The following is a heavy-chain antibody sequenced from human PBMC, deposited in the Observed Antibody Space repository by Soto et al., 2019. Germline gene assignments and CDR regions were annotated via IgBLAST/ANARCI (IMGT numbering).Heavy chain of an antibody. D-gene: IGHD2-15*01. CDR2: INHSGST. CDR1: GGSFSGYY. V-gene: IGHV4-34*01. J-gene: IGHJ6*02. Sequence: SETLSLTCAVYGGSFSGYYWSWIRQPPGKGLEWIGEINHSGSTNYNPSLKSRVTISVDTSKNQFSLKLSSVTAADTAVYYCARDIVVVVVGYYYYYGMDVWGQGTTVTVSS. CDR3: ARDIVVVVVGYYYYYGMDV.